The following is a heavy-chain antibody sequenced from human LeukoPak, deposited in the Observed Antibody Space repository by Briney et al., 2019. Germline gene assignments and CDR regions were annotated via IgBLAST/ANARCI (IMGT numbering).Heavy chain of an antibody. D-gene: IGHD3-22*01. J-gene: IGHJ4*02. V-gene: IGHV3-30*02. CDR1: AFTFRDHG. CDR3: ARAIDKGTGYYMDY. CDR2: ILCDGSNK. Sequence: PGGSLRLSCAASAFTFRDHGMHWVRQSPGKGLEWVAFILCDGSNKFYADSVKGRFAISRDNSKYTLSLQMNSLRAEDTATYYCARAIDKGTGYYMDYWGQGTLVIVSS.